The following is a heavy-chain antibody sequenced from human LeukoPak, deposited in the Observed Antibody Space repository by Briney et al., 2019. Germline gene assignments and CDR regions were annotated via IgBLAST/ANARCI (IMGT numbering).Heavy chain of an antibody. CDR2: INPNSGGT. CDR3: ARDEVGYSSDLYYFDY. V-gene: IGHV1-2*06. D-gene: IGHD6-25*01. CDR1: GYTFTRYY. J-gene: IGHJ4*02. Sequence: GASVTVSCKASGYTFTRYYMHWVRQAPGQGLEWMGRINPNSGGTNYAQKFQGRVTMTRDTSISTAYMELSRLRSDDTAVYYCARDEVGYSSDLYYFDYWGQGTLVTVSS.